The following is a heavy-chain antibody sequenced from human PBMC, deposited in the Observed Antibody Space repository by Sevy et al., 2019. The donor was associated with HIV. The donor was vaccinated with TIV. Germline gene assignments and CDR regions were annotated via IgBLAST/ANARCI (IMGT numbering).Heavy chain of an antibody. V-gene: IGHV3-73*01. J-gene: IGHJ4*02. CDR1: ELTFSGSA. D-gene: IGHD5-12*01. CDR2: IRTKANSDAT. Sequence: GGSLRLSCTASELTFSGSAIHWVRQASGKGLEWVARIRTKANSDATAYAASVKGRFTISRDDSKNTAFLQMNSLKTEDTAVYYCTSGRLRYYFDYWGQGTLVTVSS. CDR3: TSGRLRYYFDY.